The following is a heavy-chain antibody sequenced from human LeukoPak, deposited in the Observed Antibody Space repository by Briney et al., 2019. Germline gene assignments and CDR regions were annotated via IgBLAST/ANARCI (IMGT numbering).Heavy chain of an antibody. CDR2: INSGGDDI. CDR3: ARDTIQPGLIDD. CDR1: GFTFSSYS. D-gene: IGHD2-2*01. V-gene: IGHV3-21*05. J-gene: IGHJ4*02. Sequence: GGSLRLSCAASGFTFSSYSMTWVRQAPGKCLEWISYINSGGDDIHYAASVRGRFTISRDDAGNTLFPQLSSLRAEDTAVYYCARDTIQPGLIDDWGQGTLVTVSS.